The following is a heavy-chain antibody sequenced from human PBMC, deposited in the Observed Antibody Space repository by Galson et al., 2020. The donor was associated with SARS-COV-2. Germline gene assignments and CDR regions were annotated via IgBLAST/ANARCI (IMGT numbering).Heavy chain of an antibody. J-gene: IGHJ3*01. CDR2: FSYTGTS. V-gene: IGHV4-59*01. Sequence: ETSETLSLTCTVSGDSMSSSYWTWIRQPPGKRLEWIGYFSYTGTSYYNPSLESRVTISGDMSKSQFSLRLSSVTAADTAVYYCARDSGWLAHDALDFWGLGIRVTVSS. CDR3: ARDSGWLAHDALDF. D-gene: IGHD3-9*01. CDR1: GDSMSSSY.